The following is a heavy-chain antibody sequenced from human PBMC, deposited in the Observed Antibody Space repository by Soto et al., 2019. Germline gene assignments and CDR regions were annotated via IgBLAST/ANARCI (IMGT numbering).Heavy chain of an antibody. D-gene: IGHD2-2*01. CDR3: ARYCISTSCFYYYGMDV. J-gene: IGHJ6*02. CDR2: IIPIFGTA. Sequence: QVQLVQSGAEVKKPGSSVKVSCKASGGTFSSYAISWVRQAPGQGLEWMGGIIPIFGTANYAQKFQGRVTITADESTSTAYMELSRLRSEDTAVYYCARYCISTSCFYYYGMDVWGQGTTVTVSS. V-gene: IGHV1-69*12. CDR1: GGTFSSYA.